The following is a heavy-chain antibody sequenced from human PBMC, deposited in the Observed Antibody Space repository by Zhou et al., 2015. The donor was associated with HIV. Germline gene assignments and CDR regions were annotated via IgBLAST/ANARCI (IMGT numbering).Heavy chain of an antibody. D-gene: IGHD7-27*01. V-gene: IGHV1-69*01. CDR3: ARGLPNWQHRFHYYYMDV. CDR2: IIPIFGTT. J-gene: IGHJ6*03. Sequence: QVQLVQSGADVKKPGSSVKVSCKASGGSFSTSSISWVLQAPGQGLEWMGQIIPIFGTTNSAPKFQGRLVITADESTSTSYMELTSLRSEDTAVYYCARGLPNWQHRFHYYYMDVWGKGATVTVSS. CDR1: GGSFSTSS.